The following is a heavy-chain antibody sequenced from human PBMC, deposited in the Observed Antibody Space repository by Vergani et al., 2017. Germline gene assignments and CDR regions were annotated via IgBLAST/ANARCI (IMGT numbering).Heavy chain of an antibody. CDR3: ARVSRSGYEQSAEYFQH. Sequence: QLQLQESGPGLVKPSETLSLTCTVSGGSISSSSYYWGWIRQPPGKGLEWIGSIYYSGSTYYNPSLKSRVTISVDTSKNQFSLKLSSVTAADTAVYYCARVSRSGYEQSAEYFQHWGQGTLVTVSS. CDR2: IYYSGST. CDR1: GGSISSSSYY. V-gene: IGHV4-39*07. D-gene: IGHD5-12*01. J-gene: IGHJ1*01.